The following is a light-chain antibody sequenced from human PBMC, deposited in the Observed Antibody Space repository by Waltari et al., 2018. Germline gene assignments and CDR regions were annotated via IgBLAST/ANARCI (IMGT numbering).Light chain of an antibody. Sequence: DIQLTQSPSTLSASVGDRVIITCRASQSVFSNILAWYEQKPGRAPKVLVFKASNLASGVQARFSGSGAGREFTLTINSLQPDDFATYYCQQSATYPSTFGPGTSVEV. CDR1: QSVFSNI. CDR3: QQSATYPST. J-gene: IGKJ1*01. CDR2: KAS. V-gene: IGKV1-5*03.